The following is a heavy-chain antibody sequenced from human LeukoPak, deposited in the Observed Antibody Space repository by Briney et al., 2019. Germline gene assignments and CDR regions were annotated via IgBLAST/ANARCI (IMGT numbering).Heavy chain of an antibody. D-gene: IGHD5-18*01. J-gene: IGHJ6*03. Sequence: SVKVSCKASGGTFSSYAISWVRQAPGQGLEWMGGIIPIFGTANYAQKFQGRVTITADESTSTAYMELSSLRSEDTAVYYCAREGGYSYGDYYYYYMDVWGKGTTVTVSS. CDR2: IIPIFGTA. CDR3: AREGGYSYGDYYYYYMDV. V-gene: IGHV1-69*01. CDR1: GGTFSSYA.